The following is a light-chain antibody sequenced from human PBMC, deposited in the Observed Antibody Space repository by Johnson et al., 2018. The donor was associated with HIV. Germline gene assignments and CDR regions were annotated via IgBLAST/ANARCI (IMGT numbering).Light chain of an antibody. Sequence: QSVLTQPPSVSAAPGQKVTISCSGNSSNIGNNYVSWYQQLPGTAPKLLIYDSYSRPSGIPDRFSASMSGTSATLDITGLQTGDEGDYYCGAWDSSLGAHYVFGTGTRVTVL. J-gene: IGLJ1*01. CDR1: SSNIGNNY. CDR3: GAWDSSLGAHYV. V-gene: IGLV1-51*01. CDR2: DSY.